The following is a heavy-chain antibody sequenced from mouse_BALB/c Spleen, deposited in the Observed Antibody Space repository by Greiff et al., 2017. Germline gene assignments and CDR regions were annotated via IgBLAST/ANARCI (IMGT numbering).Heavy chain of an antibody. CDR3: ASLAYYGEDWFAY. D-gene: IGHD2-13*01. J-gene: IGHJ3*01. CDR2: IDPSNSET. V-gene: IGHV1S127*01. CDR1: GYTFTSYW. Sequence: VQLVESGPELVRPGASVKMSCKASGYTFTSYWMHWVKQRPGQGLEWIGMIDPSNSETRLNQKFKDKATLNVDKSSNTAYMQLSSLTSEDSAVYYCASLAYYGEDWFAYWGQGTLVTVSA.